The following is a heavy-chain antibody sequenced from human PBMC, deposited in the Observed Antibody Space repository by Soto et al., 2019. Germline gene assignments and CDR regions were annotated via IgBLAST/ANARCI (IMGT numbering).Heavy chain of an antibody. Sequence: SETLSLTCAVSGYSISIGYYWGWMRQPPGKGLEWIGSIYHSGSTYYNPSLKSRVTISVDTSKNQFSLKLSSVTAADTAVYYCARNPAVLRFLEWFPGTFDYWGQGTLVTVSS. CDR1: GYSISIGYY. CDR3: ARNPAVLRFLEWFPGTFDY. J-gene: IGHJ4*02. CDR2: IYHSGST. D-gene: IGHD3-3*01. V-gene: IGHV4-38-2*01.